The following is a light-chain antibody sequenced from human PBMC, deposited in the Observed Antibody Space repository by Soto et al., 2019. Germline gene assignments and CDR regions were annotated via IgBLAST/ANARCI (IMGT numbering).Light chain of an antibody. Sequence: QSVLTQPPSVSGAPGERVAISCTGSSSNVGAGYDVHWYQQLPGTAPKLLIYNNNNRPSGVPDRFSGSRSGTSASLAITGLQADDEADYHCQSYDSSLGGVVFGGGTKLT. J-gene: IGLJ3*02. CDR2: NNN. V-gene: IGLV1-40*01. CDR1: SSNVGAGYD. CDR3: QSYDSSLGGVV.